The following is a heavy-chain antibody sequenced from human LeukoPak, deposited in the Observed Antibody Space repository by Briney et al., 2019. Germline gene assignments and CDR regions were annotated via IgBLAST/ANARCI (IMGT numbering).Heavy chain of an antibody. V-gene: IGHV4-61*02. D-gene: IGHD4-17*01. J-gene: IGHJ4*02. CDR1: GGSISSGSYY. CDR3: AREKYGDYEKSFDY. Sequence: KPSETLSLTCTVSGGSISSGSYYWTWIRQPAGKGLEWIGRIYTSGSTNYNPSLKSRVTISVDTSKNQFSLKMTSVTAADTAVYYCAREKYGDYEKSFDYWGQGTLVTVSS. CDR2: IYTSGST.